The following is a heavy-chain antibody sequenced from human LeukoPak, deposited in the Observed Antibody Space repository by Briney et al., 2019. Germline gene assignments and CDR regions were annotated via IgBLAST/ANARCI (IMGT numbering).Heavy chain of an antibody. Sequence: SETLSLTCTVSGGSFSGYYWSWIRQPPGKGLEYIGYIFYDGRSGRTNYNPSLQSRVTLSVDTSKNQFSLNLSSVTAADTAVYYCARDYAHDYGTYFDYWGQGTLVTVSS. D-gene: IGHD4-17*01. CDR2: IFYDGRSGRT. CDR3: ARDYAHDYGTYFDY. J-gene: IGHJ4*02. CDR1: GGSFSGYY. V-gene: IGHV4-59*01.